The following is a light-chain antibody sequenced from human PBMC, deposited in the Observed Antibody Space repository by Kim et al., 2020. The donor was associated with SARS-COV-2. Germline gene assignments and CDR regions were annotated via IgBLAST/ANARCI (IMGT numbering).Light chain of an antibody. J-gene: IGKJ5*01. CDR2: GAS. V-gene: IGKV3-20*01. CDR1: QSVSSSY. Sequence: EIVLTQSPGTLSLSPGEGATLSCRASQSVSSSYLAWYQHKPGQAPRLLIYGASSRATAIPDRFSGSGSGTDFTLTISRLEPEDFAVYYCNQYGSSPITLGEGTRLEI. CDR3: NQYGSSPIT.